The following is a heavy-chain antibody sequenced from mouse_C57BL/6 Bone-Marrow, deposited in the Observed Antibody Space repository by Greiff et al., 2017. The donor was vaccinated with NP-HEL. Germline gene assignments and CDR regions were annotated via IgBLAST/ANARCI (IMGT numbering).Heavy chain of an antibody. D-gene: IGHD2-3*01. CDR3: ARDLDGYYPAWFAY. J-gene: IGHJ3*01. V-gene: IGHV5-4*01. CDR1: GFTFSSYA. CDR2: ISDGGSYT. Sequence: EVQVVESGGGLVKPGGSLKLSCAASGFTFSSYAMSWVRQTPEKRLEWVATISDGGSYTYYPDNVKGRFTISRDNAKNNLYLQMSHLKSEDTAMYYCARDLDGYYPAWFAYWGQGTLVTVSA.